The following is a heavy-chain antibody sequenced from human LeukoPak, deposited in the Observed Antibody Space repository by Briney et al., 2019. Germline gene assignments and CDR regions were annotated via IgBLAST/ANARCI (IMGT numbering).Heavy chain of an antibody. J-gene: IGHJ4*02. V-gene: IGHV3-21*01. CDR1: GFTFNSYS. Sequence: KTGGSLRLSCAASGFTFNSYSMNWLRQAPGKGLEWASSISSSSSYIYYAASEKGRFTISRDYAKNSLYLQMNSLRAEDTAVYYCARAHTPIVVVVATDYWGQGTLVTVSS. D-gene: IGHD2-15*01. CDR2: ISSSSSYI. CDR3: ARAHTPIVVVVATDY.